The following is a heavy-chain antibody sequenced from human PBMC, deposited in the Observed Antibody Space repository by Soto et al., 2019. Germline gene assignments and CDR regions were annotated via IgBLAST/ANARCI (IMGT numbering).Heavy chain of an antibody. D-gene: IGHD6-13*01. CDR2: ISPDNGNT. J-gene: IGHJ6*02. CDR1: GYTFTIYG. V-gene: IGHV1-18*01. Sequence: ASVKVSCKASGYTFTIYGINWVRQAPGQGLEWMGCISPDNGNTNYAQKLQGRVTMTTDTSTSTAYMELRSLRPDDTAVYYCASSPAAAGTYDYGMDVWGQGTTVTVSS. CDR3: ASSPAAAGTYDYGMDV.